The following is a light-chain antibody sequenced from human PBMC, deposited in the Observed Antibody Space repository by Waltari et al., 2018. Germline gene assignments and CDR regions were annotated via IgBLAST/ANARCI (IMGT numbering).Light chain of an antibody. Sequence: QSALTQPASVSGSPGQSITISCTGTSSDVGGYKYVSWYQQHPGKAPKLMIYDVNNRTAELSNRFSGSKPGTTASLTISGLQAEHEADYYCSSYTSSGTLVLFGGGTKLTVL. CDR3: SSYTSSGTLVL. CDR2: DVN. J-gene: IGLJ2*01. V-gene: IGLV2-14*03. CDR1: SSDVGGYKY.